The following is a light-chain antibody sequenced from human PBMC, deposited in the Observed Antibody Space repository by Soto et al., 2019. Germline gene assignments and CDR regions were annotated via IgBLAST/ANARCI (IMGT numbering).Light chain of an antibody. J-gene: IGLJ2*01. CDR1: NIGNEN. Sequence: SYELTQPPSVSVAPGKTARIVCGGNNIGNENVHWYQQRPGQAPVLVISYDSDRPSGIPERFSGSNSGNTATLTISRVEAGDEADYFCQVWDGNDDHPGAVFGGGTQLTVL. CDR2: YDS. CDR3: QVWDGNDDHPGAV. V-gene: IGLV3-21*04.